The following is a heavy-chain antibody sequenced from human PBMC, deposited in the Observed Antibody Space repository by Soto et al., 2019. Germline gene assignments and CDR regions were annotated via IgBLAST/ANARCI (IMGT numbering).Heavy chain of an antibody. CDR3: ARGDSSSSEWFDP. D-gene: IGHD6-6*01. Sequence: SETLSLTCTVSGGSISSYYWSWIRQPPGKGLEWIGYIYYSGSTNYNPSLKSRVTISVDTSKNQFSLKLSSVTAADTAVYYCARGDSSSSEWFDPWGQGTLVTVS. J-gene: IGHJ5*02. CDR1: GGSISSYY. CDR2: IYYSGST. V-gene: IGHV4-59*08.